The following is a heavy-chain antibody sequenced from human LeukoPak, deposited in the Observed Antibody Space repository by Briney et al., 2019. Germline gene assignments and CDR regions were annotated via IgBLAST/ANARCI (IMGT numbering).Heavy chain of an antibody. CDR2: ISYDGSNK. V-gene: IGHV3-30-3*01. J-gene: IGHJ6*02. CDR3: ARDVAGYGMTS. D-gene: IGHD3-10*01. CDR1: GFTFSSYA. Sequence: PGGSLRLSCAASGFTFSSYAMHWVRQAPGKGLEWVAVISYDGSNKYYADSVKGRFTISRDNSKNTLYLQMNSLRAEDTAVYYCARDVAGYGMTSGAKGPRSPSP.